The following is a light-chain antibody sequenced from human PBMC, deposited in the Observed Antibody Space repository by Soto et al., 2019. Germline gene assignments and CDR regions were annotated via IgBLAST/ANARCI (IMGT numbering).Light chain of an antibody. V-gene: IGKV3D-20*01. Sequence: EIVLTQSPATLSLSPGERATLSCRASQSVSSSYLAWYQQKPGLAPRLLIYDASSRATGIPDRFSGSGSGTDFTLTISRLEPEDFAVYYCQQYGSSLFTFGGGTKVEIK. CDR3: QQYGSSLFT. J-gene: IGKJ4*01. CDR1: QSVSSSY. CDR2: DAS.